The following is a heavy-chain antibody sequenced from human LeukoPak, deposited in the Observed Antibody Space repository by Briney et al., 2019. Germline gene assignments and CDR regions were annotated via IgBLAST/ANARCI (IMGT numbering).Heavy chain of an antibody. CDR1: GFTFRTYA. D-gene: IGHD2-21*01. J-gene: IGHJ3*02. Sequence: PGGSLRLSCAASGFTFRTYAMNWVRQAPGKGLEWVSVASGSGGSTYYADSVKGRFTISRDNSKNTLYLQMNSLRAEDTAVYYCARDRSSVVWFHDAFDIWGQGTMVTVSS. CDR2: ASGSGGST. CDR3: ARDRSSVVWFHDAFDI. V-gene: IGHV3-23*01.